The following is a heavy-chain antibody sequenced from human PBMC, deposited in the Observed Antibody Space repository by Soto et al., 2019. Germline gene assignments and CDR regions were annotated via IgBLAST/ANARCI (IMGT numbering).Heavy chain of an antibody. CDR1: GFTFSTYW. D-gene: IGHD1-26*01. CDR3: ARDKVVGPTTLDY. V-gene: IGHV3-7*03. J-gene: IGHJ4*02. Sequence: EVQLVESGGGLVQPGGSLRLSCVVSGFTFSTYWMSWVRQAPGKGLEWVPNIKEDGSEKYYLDSVKGRFTIYRDNAKNSLYLQMNSLRAEDTAVYYCARDKVVGPTTLDYWGQGTLVTVSS. CDR2: IKEDGSEK.